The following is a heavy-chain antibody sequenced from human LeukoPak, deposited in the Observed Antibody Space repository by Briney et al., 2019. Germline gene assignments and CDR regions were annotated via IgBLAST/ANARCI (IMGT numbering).Heavy chain of an antibody. CDR2: LYSAGNT. Sequence: GGSLRLSCAVSGFTVSSNYMSWVRQVPGKGLEWVSSLYSAGNTYYVDSVKGRFTISRDNSKNTLYLQMDSPRAEDTAVYYCARAVGGTIYFDYWGQGTLVTVSS. CDR1: GFTVSSNY. V-gene: IGHV3-66*01. CDR3: ARAVGGTIYFDY. D-gene: IGHD1-26*01. J-gene: IGHJ4*02.